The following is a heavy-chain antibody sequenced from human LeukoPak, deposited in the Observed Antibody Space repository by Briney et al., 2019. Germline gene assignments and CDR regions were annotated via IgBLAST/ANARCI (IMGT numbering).Heavy chain of an antibody. D-gene: IGHD5-12*01. CDR1: GFTFSAYW. J-gene: IGHJ4*02. Sequence: GGSLRLSCAASGFTFSAYWMHWVRQTPGKGLVWVSRIKNDGSSTGYADSVKGRFTISGDNAKNTLYLQMNSLGAEDTAIYYCAKEGAGYGYDYWGQGTLVTVSS. CDR3: AKEGAGYGYDY. CDR2: IKNDGSST. V-gene: IGHV3-74*01.